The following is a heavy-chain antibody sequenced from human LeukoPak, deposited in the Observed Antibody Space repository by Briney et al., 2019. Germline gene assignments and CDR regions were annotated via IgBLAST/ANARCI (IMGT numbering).Heavy chain of an antibody. V-gene: IGHV3-11*04. CDR1: GFTFRNYY. D-gene: IGHD1-26*01. CDR3: ARDPSWEILSYFDY. CDR2: ISASGDTI. J-gene: IGHJ4*02. Sequence: PGGSLRLSCAASGFTFRNYYMTWIRQAPGKGLEWASYISASGDTIYYGDSVRGRFTISRDNAKNSLYLDMNTLKAEDTAVYYCARDPSWEILSYFDYWGQGTLVTVSS.